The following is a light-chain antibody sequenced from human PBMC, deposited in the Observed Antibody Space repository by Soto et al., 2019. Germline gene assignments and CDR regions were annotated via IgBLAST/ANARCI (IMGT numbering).Light chain of an antibody. CDR2: RDN. CDR1: SSNIGSNY. J-gene: IGLJ2*01. V-gene: IGLV1-47*01. CDR3: ATWDDSLSGYVV. Sequence: QYVLSQPPSASGTPGQRVTISCSGSSSNIGSNYVYWYQQLPRTAPKLLISRDNRRPSGVPDRFSGSKSGTSASLAISGLRSDDEADYYCATWDDSLSGYVVFGGGTKLTVL.